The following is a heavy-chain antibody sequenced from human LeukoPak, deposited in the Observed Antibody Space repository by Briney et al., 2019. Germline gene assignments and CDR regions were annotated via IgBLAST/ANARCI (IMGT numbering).Heavy chain of an antibody. Sequence: GGSLRLSCAASGFTFSSYSMNWVRQAPGKGLEWGSYISSSSSTIYYADSVKGRFTISRDNAKNSLYLQMNSLRAEDTAVYYCARALTRIYDYVWGSYDYWGQGTLVTVSS. V-gene: IGHV3-48*04. CDR3: ARALTRIYDYVWGSYDY. D-gene: IGHD3-16*01. J-gene: IGHJ4*02. CDR2: ISSSSSTI. CDR1: GFTFSSYS.